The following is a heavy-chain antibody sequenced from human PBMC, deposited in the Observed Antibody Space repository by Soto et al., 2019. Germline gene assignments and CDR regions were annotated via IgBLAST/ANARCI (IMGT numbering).Heavy chain of an antibody. CDR2: IWYDGSNK. V-gene: IGHV3-33*01. D-gene: IGHD5-18*01. CDR3: ARDFRGYSYNIDY. Sequence: GGSLRLSCAASGFTFSSYGMHWVRQAPGKGLEWVAVIWYDGSNKYYADSVKGRFTISRDNSKNTLYLQMNSLRAEDTAVYYCARDFRGYSYNIDYWGQGTLVTVSS. J-gene: IGHJ4*02. CDR1: GFTFSSYG.